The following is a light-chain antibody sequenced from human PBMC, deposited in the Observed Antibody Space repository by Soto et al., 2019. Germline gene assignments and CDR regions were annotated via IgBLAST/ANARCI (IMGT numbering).Light chain of an antibody. CDR3: SSYTGSSARYV. CDR2: DVS. CDR1: TSDVGAYNY. V-gene: IGLV2-14*01. Sequence: QSALTQPASVSGSPGQSITISCTGTTSDVGAYNYVSWYQQHPGKAPKLMISDVSNRPSGVSNRFSGSKSGNTASLTISGLQAEDEADYYCSSYTGSSARYVFGTGTKVTVI. J-gene: IGLJ1*01.